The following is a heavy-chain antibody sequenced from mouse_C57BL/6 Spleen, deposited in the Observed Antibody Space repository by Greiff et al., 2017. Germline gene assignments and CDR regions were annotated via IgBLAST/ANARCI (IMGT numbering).Heavy chain of an antibody. V-gene: IGHV1-69*01. Sequence: QVQLKQSGAELVMPGASVKLSCKASGYTFTSYWMHWVKQRPGQGLEWIGEIDPSDSYTNYNQKFKGKSTLTVDKSSSTAYMQLSSLTSEDSAVYYCARRDTTSLGRYFDVWGTGTTVTVSS. CDR1: GYTFTSYW. CDR2: IDPSDSYT. D-gene: IGHD1-1*01. J-gene: IGHJ1*03. CDR3: ARRDTTSLGRYFDV.